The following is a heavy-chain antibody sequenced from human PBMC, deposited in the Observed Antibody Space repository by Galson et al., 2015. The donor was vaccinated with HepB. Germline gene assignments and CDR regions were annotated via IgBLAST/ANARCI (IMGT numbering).Heavy chain of an antibody. CDR3: ARDRSIRHAFDP. J-gene: IGHJ5*02. V-gene: IGHV7-4-1*02. CDR1: GYRFTSFG. CDR2: IDTSTGNP. D-gene: IGHD3-9*01. Sequence: SCKVSGYRFTSFGMNWVRQVPGQGLEWMGWIDTSTGNPTYAQDFTGRFVFSLDTSVSTAYLQISGLQAEDTAVYYCARDRSIRHAFDPWGQGTLVAVSS.